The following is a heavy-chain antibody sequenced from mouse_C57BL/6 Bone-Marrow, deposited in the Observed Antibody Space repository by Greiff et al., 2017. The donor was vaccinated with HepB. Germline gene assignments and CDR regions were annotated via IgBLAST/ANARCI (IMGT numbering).Heavy chain of an antibody. Sequence: EVQLVESEGGLVQPGSSMKLSCTASGFTFSDYYMAWVRQVPEKGLEWVANINYDGSSTYYLDSLKSRFIISRDNAKNILYLQMSSLKSEDTATYYCAREGAYYSYYYAMDYWGQGTSVTVSS. V-gene: IGHV5-16*01. CDR1: GFTFSDYY. CDR2: INYDGSST. CDR3: AREGAYYSYYYAMDY. D-gene: IGHD2-12*01. J-gene: IGHJ4*01.